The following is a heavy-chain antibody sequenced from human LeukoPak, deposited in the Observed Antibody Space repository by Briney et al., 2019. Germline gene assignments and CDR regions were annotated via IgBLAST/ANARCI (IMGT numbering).Heavy chain of an antibody. CDR3: ARDSRAFTIVVAPADH. V-gene: IGHV1-18*01. CDR1: GYTFTRYG. Sequence: ASVKVSCKASGYTFTRYGISWVRQAPGQGLEWMGWINAYNGNTNYAQKLQGRVTMTTDTSTSTAYMELRSLRSDDTAVYYCARDSRAFTIVVAPADHWGQGTLVTVSS. J-gene: IGHJ4*02. CDR2: INAYNGNT. D-gene: IGHD2-2*01.